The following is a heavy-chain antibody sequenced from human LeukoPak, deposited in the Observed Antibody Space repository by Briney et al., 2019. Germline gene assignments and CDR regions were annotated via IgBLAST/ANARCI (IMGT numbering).Heavy chain of an antibody. CDR3: AKVPKAGGMTYFDY. CDR2: IRYDGSNT. Sequence: GGSLRLSCAASGFTFSSYGMHWVRQAPGKGLGWVAFIRYDGSNTYYADSVKGRFTISRDNSKNTLYLHMNSLRAEDTAVYYCAKVPKAGGMTYFDYWGQGTLVTVSS. D-gene: IGHD6-13*01. J-gene: IGHJ4*02. CDR1: GFTFSSYG. V-gene: IGHV3-30*02.